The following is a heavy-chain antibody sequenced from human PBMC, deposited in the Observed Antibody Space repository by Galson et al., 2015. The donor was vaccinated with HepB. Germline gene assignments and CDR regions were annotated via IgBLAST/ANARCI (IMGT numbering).Heavy chain of an antibody. CDR2: ISGSGGST. V-gene: IGHV3-23*01. Sequence: SLRLSCAASGFTFSSYAMSWVRQAPGKGLEWVSAISGSGGSTYYADSVKGRFTISRDNSKNTLYLQMNSLRAEDTAVYYCAKGGGYCSGGSCYGRVFDYWGQGTLVTVSS. D-gene: IGHD2-15*01. CDR1: GFTFSSYA. J-gene: IGHJ4*02. CDR3: AKGGGYCSGGSCYGRVFDY.